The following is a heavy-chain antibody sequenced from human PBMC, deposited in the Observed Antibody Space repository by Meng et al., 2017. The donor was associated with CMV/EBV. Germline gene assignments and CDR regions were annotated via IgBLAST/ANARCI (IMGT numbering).Heavy chain of an antibody. CDR3: ARDLGIVVVPADYYYGMDV. CDR1: GYTFTGYY. Sequence: ASVKVSCKASGYTFTGYYMHWVRQAPGQGLEWMGWINPNSGGTNYAQKFQGRVTMNRDTSISTAYMELSRLRSDDTAVYYCARDLGIVVVPADYYYGMDVWGQGTTVTVSS. J-gene: IGHJ6*02. D-gene: IGHD2-2*01. CDR2: INPNSGGT. V-gene: IGHV1-2*02.